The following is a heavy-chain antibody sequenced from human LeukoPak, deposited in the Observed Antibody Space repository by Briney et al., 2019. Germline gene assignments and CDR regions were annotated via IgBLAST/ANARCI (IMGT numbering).Heavy chain of an antibody. V-gene: IGHV3-23*01. CDR3: AKQGRDWLRDYYYYMDV. Sequence: PGGSLRLSRAASGFTLSSYGMSWVRQAPGRGVEWVSRICGRGGSAHYADSVNGRLTIPIDNSKNTLYRRMNSLRAEDRAVYYCAKQGRDWLRDYYYYMDVWGKGTTVTISS. D-gene: IGHD3-9*01. CDR2: ICGRGGSA. CDR1: GFTLSSYG. J-gene: IGHJ6*03.